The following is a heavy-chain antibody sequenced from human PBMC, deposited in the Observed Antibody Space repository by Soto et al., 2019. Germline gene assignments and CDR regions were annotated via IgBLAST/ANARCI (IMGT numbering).Heavy chain of an antibody. V-gene: IGHV4-61*01. CDR2: IYYSGST. Sequence: NPSETLSLTCTVSGGSVSSGSYYWSWIRQPPGKGLEWIGYIYYSGSTNYNPSLKSRVTISVDTSKNQFSLKLSSVTAADTAVYYCARFTLYGSGSLRYYFDYWGQGTLVTVSS. D-gene: IGHD3-10*01. CDR3: ARFTLYGSGSLRYYFDY. J-gene: IGHJ4*02. CDR1: GGSVSSGSYY.